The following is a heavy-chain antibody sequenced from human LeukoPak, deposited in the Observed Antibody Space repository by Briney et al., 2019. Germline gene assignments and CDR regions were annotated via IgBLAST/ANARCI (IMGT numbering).Heavy chain of an antibody. D-gene: IGHD4-17*01. CDR3: AKEQYGDYVIGAFDI. Sequence: GGSLRLSCAASGFTVSSNYMSWVRQAPGKGLEWVSVIYSGGSTYYADSVKGRFTISRDNSKNTLYLQMNSLRAEDTAVYYCAKEQYGDYVIGAFDIWGQGAMVTVSS. CDR2: IYSGGST. CDR1: GFTVSSNY. J-gene: IGHJ3*02. V-gene: IGHV3-53*01.